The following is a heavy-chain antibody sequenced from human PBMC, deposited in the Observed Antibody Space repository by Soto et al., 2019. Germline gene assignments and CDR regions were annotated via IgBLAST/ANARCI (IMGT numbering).Heavy chain of an antibody. CDR3: AKDFGAWSDS. Sequence: QVHLVESGGGVVQPGRSLTISCVGSGFAFSIYGMHWVRQAPTKGLEWVALISYDGTDKYYADSVKGRFSISRDNSKQTLSLQMDSLRPEDTAVYYCAKDFGAWSDSWGQGTLVNVSS. CDR1: GFAFSIYG. D-gene: IGHD2-21*01. J-gene: IGHJ5*02. V-gene: IGHV3-30*18. CDR2: ISYDGTDK.